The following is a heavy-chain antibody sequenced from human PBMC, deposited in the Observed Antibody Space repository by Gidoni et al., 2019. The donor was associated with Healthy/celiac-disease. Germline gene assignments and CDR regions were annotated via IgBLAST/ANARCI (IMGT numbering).Heavy chain of an antibody. D-gene: IGHD3-3*01. CDR2: IIPIFGTA. Sequence: QVKLVQSGAEVKKPGSSVNVSCKASGDTFSSFAISWVRQAPGQGLGWMGGIIPIFGTASTAQKFRGRVTITADESTSTAYMGLSSLRSEDTAVNYCARDLGYDFWMYYMDVWGKGTTVTVSS. J-gene: IGHJ6*03. CDR1: GDTFSSFA. V-gene: IGHV1-69*01. CDR3: ARDLGYDFWMYYMDV.